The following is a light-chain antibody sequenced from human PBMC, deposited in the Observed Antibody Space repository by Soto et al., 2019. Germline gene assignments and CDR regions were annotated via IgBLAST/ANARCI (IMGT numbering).Light chain of an antibody. J-gene: IGKJ4*01. V-gene: IGKV3-20*01. Sequence: EIVMTQSPATLSVSPGERATLSCRASEGVSSHLAWYQQKPGQAPRLLIYGASNRATGIPDRFSGSGSGTDFTLTISRLEPEDFAMYYCQQFGTSRLTFGGGTKVDIK. CDR2: GAS. CDR1: EGVSSH. CDR3: QQFGTSRLT.